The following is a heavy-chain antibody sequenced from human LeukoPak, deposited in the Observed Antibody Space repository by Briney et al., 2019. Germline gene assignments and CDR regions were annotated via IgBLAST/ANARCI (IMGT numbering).Heavy chain of an antibody. V-gene: IGHV3-33*01. CDR2: IWYDGSNK. CDR1: GFTFSSYG. J-gene: IGHJ3*02. CDR3: ARTHYGDYVFSAFDI. D-gene: IGHD4-17*01. Sequence: PGGSLRLSCAASGFTFSSYGMHWVRLAPGKGLEWVAVIWYDGSNKYYADSVKGRFTISRDNSKNTLYLQMNSLRAEDTAVYYCARTHYGDYVFSAFDIWGQGTMVTVSS.